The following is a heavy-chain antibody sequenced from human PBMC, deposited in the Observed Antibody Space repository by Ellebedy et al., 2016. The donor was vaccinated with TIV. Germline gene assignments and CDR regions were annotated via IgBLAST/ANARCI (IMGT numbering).Heavy chain of an antibody. J-gene: IGHJ6*02. CDR2: IYYSGST. V-gene: IGHV4-30-4*01. CDR3: ARVLYYYYGMDV. Sequence: SETLSLXCTVSGGSISSGDYYWSWIRQPPGKGLEWIGYIYYSGSTYYNPSLKSRVTISVDTSKNQFSLKLSSVTAADTAVYYCARVLYYYYGMDVWGQGTTVTVSS. CDR1: GGSISSGDYY.